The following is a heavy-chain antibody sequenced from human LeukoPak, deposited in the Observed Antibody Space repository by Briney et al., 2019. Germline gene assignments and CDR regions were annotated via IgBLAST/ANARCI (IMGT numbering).Heavy chain of an antibody. J-gene: IGHJ4*02. V-gene: IGHV4-39*07. Sequence: SETLSLTCTVSGGSISSSSYYWGWLRQPPGKGLEWIGSIHYSGSTNHNPSLKSRVTISVDTSKNQFSLKLSSVTAADTAVYYCARLRRKSLYGSGSRAAPFDYWGQGTLVTVSS. CDR1: GGSISSSSYY. D-gene: IGHD3-10*01. CDR2: IHYSGST. CDR3: ARLRRKSLYGSGSRAAPFDY.